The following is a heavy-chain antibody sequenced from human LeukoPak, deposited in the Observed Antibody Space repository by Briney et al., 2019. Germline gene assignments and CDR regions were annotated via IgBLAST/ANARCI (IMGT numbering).Heavy chain of an antibody. J-gene: IGHJ4*02. V-gene: IGHV3-7*01. D-gene: IGHD1-26*01. CDR1: GFTLSSYG. CDR3: ARDPSGSYWSYFDY. CDR2: IKQDGSEK. Sequence: PGGSLRLSCAASGFTLSSYGMHWVRQAPGKGLEWVANIKQDGSEKYYVDSVKGRFTISRDNAKNSLYLQMNSLRAEDTAVYYCARDPSGSYWSYFDYWGQGTLVTVSS.